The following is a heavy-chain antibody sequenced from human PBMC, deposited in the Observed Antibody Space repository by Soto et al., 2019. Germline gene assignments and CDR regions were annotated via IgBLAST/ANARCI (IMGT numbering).Heavy chain of an antibody. CDR3: ARGPTALGY. CDR2: TYYRSKWYS. J-gene: IGHJ4*02. CDR1: GDSVSSNGGT. V-gene: IGHV6-1*01. Sequence: SQTLSLTCVISGDSVSSNGGTWNWIRQSPSRGLEWLGRTYYRSKWYSDYAISVESRITINPDTSKNQFSLQLNSVTPEDTAVYYCARGPTALGYWGQGTLVTVSS.